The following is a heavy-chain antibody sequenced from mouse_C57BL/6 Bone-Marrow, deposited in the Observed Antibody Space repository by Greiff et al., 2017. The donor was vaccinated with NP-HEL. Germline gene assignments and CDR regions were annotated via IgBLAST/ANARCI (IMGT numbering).Heavy chain of an antibody. D-gene: IGHD2-5*01. CDR1: GFTFSSYA. CDR2: ISDGGSYT. Sequence: EVKLVESGGGLVKPGGSLKLSCAASGFTFSSYAMSWVRQTPEKRLEWVATISDGGSYTYYPDNVKGRFTISRDNAKNNLYLQMSHLKSEDTAMYYCARDYSNPDYWGQGTTLTVSS. J-gene: IGHJ2*01. CDR3: ARDYSNPDY. V-gene: IGHV5-4*01.